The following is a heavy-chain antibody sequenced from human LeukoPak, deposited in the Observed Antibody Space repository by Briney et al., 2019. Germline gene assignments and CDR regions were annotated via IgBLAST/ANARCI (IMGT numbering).Heavy chain of an antibody. CDR1: GFTFSSYA. V-gene: IGHV3-23*01. CDR3: AKTFIAVANPIDY. CDR2: ISGGGTST. D-gene: IGHD6-19*01. Sequence: PGGSLRLSCAASGFTFSSYAMSWVRQAPGKGLEWVSVISGGGTSTYYADSVKGRFTISKDNSRNTLYLQMNSLRAEDTAVYYCAKTFIAVANPIDYWGQGTLSPSPQ. J-gene: IGHJ4*02.